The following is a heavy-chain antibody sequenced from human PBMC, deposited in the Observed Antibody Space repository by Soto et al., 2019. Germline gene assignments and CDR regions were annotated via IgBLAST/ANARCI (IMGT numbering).Heavy chain of an antibody. D-gene: IGHD2-15*01. CDR2: INPSGGST. V-gene: IGHV1-46*01. CDR1: GYTFTRYY. Sequence: QVQLVQSGAEVKKPGASVKVSCKASGYTFTRYYMHWVRQAPGQGLEWMGIINPSGGSTSYAQKFQGRVTMTRDTSTSTVYMELSSLRSEDTAVYYCAREYKTVAIGYCSGGSYYSFDYWGQGTLVTVSS. J-gene: IGHJ4*02. CDR3: AREYKTVAIGYCSGGSYYSFDY.